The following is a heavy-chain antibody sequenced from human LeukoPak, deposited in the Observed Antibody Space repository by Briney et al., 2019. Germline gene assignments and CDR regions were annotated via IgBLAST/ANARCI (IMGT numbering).Heavy chain of an antibody. D-gene: IGHD3-10*01. Sequence: ASVKVSCKASGYTFTSYYMHWVRQPPGQGLEWVGIINPSGGSTSYAQKFQGRVTMTRDMSTSTVYMELSSLRSEDTAVYYCSSLTMVRGGGLDYWGQGTLVTVSS. CDR2: INPSGGST. CDR1: GYTFTSYY. V-gene: IGHV1-46*01. CDR3: SSLTMVRGGGLDY. J-gene: IGHJ4*02.